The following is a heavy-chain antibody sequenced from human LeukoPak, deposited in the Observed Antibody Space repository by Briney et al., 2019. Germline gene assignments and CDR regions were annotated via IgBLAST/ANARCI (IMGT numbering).Heavy chain of an antibody. CDR1: GYTFTSYA. CDR2: INTNTGNP. CDR3: ARESIIAVAGPNYYYYGMDV. J-gene: IGHJ6*02. D-gene: IGHD6-19*01. Sequence: ASVKVSCKASGYTFTSYAMNWVRQAPGQGLEWMGWINTNTGNPTYAQGFTGRFVFSLDTSVSTAYLRISSLKAEDTAVYYCARESIIAVAGPNYYYYGMDVWGQGTTVTVSS. V-gene: IGHV7-4-1*02.